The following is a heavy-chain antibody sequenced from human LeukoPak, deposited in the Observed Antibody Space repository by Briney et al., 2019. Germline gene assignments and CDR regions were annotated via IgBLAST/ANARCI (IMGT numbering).Heavy chain of an antibody. CDR3: ARDRTVYYDSSGYPIRTFDY. D-gene: IGHD3-22*01. J-gene: IGHJ4*02. Sequence: SETLSLTCTVSLGSISSYYWSWIRQPPGKGLEWIGYIYYSGSTNYNPSLKSRVTISVDTSKNQFSLKLSSVTAADTAVYYCARDRTVYYDSSGYPIRTFDYWGQGTLVTVSS. CDR2: IYYSGST. CDR1: LGSISSYY. V-gene: IGHV4-59*01.